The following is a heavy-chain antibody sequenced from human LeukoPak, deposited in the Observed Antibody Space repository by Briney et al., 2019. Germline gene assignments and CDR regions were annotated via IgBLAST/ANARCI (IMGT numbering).Heavy chain of an antibody. CDR1: GFTFSSYG. Sequence: GGSLRLSCAASGFTFSSYGMHWVRQAPGKGLEWVAFIRYDGSNKYYADSVKGRFTISRDNSKNTLYLQMNSLRAEDTAVYYCARIWFTSNWFDPWGQGTLVTVSS. CDR3: ARIWFTSNWFDP. J-gene: IGHJ5*02. D-gene: IGHD3-10*01. CDR2: IRYDGSNK. V-gene: IGHV3-30*02.